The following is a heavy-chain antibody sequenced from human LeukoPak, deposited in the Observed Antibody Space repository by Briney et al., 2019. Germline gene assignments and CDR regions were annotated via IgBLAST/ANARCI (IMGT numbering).Heavy chain of an antibody. D-gene: IGHD1-14*01. V-gene: IGHV3-30-3*02. CDR3: AKGDKPGY. Sequence: YADSVKGRFTISRDNSKNTLYLQMNSLRAEDTAVYYCAKGDKPGYWGQGTLITVSS. J-gene: IGHJ4*02.